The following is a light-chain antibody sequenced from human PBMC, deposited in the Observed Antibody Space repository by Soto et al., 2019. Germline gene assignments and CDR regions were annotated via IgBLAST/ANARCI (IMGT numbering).Light chain of an antibody. Sequence: SALTQPPSPSGSPGQSVTTSCTGTSSDFGGYNYVSWYQQHPGKAPKLMIYEVNKRPSGVPDRFSGSKSGNTASLTVSGLQAEDEAYYYCSSYAGSNNFGVFGTGTKVTVL. J-gene: IGLJ1*01. CDR1: SSDFGGYNY. V-gene: IGLV2-8*01. CDR2: EVN. CDR3: SSYAGSNNFGV.